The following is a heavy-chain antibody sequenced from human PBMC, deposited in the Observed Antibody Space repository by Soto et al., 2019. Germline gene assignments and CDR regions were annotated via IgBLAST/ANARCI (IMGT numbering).Heavy chain of an antibody. J-gene: IGHJ3*02. CDR3: ARDHRGGTDAFDI. CDR2: ISAYNGNT. V-gene: IGHV1-18*01. Sequence: QVQLVQSGAEVKKPGASVKVSCKASGYTFTSFGISWVRQAPGQGLEWMGGISAYNGNTNYAENLQGRVTMTTGTSTSTAYMALRSLRSDDTAVYYCARDHRGGTDAFDIWGQGTMVTVSS. CDR1: GYTFTSFG. D-gene: IGHD2-15*01.